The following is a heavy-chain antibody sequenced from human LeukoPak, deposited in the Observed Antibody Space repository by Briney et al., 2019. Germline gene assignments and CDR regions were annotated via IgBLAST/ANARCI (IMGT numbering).Heavy chain of an antibody. CDR2: ISDSGANT. J-gene: IGHJ2*01. CDR3: AKSMTLQWRGFFDL. V-gene: IGHV3-23*01. Sequence: GGSLRLSCAASGFTFSRYVMSWVRQAPGKGLEWVSTISDSGANTYYADSVRGRFTISRDNSKNTLYLQKNSLRADDTAIYYCAKSMTLQWRGFFDLWGRGTHVTVSS. D-gene: IGHD6-19*01. CDR1: GFTFSRYV.